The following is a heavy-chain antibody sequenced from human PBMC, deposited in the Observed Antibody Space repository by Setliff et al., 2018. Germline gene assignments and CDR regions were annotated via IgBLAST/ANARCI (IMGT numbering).Heavy chain of an antibody. CDR1: GGSISSGYY. CDR2: IYHRGST. V-gene: IGHV4-38-2*02. J-gene: IGHJ4*02. Sequence: KTSETLSLTCTVSGGSISSGYYWGWIRQPPGKGLEWIGSIYHRGSTYYNPSLKSRVTISVDTSKNQFSLKLSSVTAADTAVYYCASFQGNYYYDSSGYYYFDYWGQGTLVTVSS. D-gene: IGHD3-22*01. CDR3: ASFQGNYYYDSSGYYYFDY.